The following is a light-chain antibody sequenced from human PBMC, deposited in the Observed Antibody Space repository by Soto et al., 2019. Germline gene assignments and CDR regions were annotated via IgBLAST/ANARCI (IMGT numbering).Light chain of an antibody. CDR3: QQYGSSPWT. Sequence: EIVLTRSPGTLSLSPGERATLSCRASQSVSSSYLAWYQQKPGQAPRLLIYGASSRPTGIPDRVSGSGSGTDFTLSISRLEPEDFAVYYCQQYGSSPWTFGQGTKV. CDR2: GAS. V-gene: IGKV3-20*01. J-gene: IGKJ1*01. CDR1: QSVSSSY.